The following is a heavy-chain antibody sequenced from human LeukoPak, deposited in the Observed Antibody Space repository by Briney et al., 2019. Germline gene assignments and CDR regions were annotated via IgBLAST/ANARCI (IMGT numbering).Heavy chain of an antibody. Sequence: GGSLRLSCAASGFTFSSYAMSWARQAPGKGLEWVASINHNGNVNYYVDSVKGRFTISRDNAKNSLYLQMSNLRAEDTAVYFCARGGGLDVWGQGATVTVSS. CDR3: ARGGGLDV. J-gene: IGHJ6*02. CDR2: INHNGNVN. D-gene: IGHD3-16*01. CDR1: GFTFSSYA. V-gene: IGHV3-7*03.